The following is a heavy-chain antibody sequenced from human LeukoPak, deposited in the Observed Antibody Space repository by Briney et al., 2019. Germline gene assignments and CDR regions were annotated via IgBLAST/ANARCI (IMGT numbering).Heavy chain of an antibody. CDR2: INPNSGGT. Sequence: ASVKVSCKASEYTFVAYHMHWVRQAPGQGLEWMGWINPNSGGTNYAQKFQGRVTMTRDTSISTAYMESIGLRSGDTAVYYCARDLPADIWGQGTMVTVSS. V-gene: IGHV1-2*02. CDR3: ARDLPADI. CDR1: EYTFVAYH. J-gene: IGHJ3*02.